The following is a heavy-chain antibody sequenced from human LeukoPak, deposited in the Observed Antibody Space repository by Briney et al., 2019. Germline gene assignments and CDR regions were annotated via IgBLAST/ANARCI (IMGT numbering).Heavy chain of an antibody. CDR1: GGTFSSYA. CDR3: ASSGRGYSNGLAD. J-gene: IGHJ4*02. Sequence: ASVKVSCKASGGTFSSYAISWVRQAPGQGLEWMGGIIPIFGTANYAQKFQGRVTITTDESTSTAYMELSSLSSEDTAVYYCASSGRGYSNGLADWGQGTLVTVSS. D-gene: IGHD5-18*01. CDR2: IIPIFGTA. V-gene: IGHV1-69*05.